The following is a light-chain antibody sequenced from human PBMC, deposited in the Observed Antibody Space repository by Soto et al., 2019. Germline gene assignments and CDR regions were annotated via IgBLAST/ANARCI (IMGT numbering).Light chain of an antibody. V-gene: IGKV3-20*01. CDR3: QQYFNWPLTWT. Sequence: EIVLTQSPGTLSLSPGERATLSCRASQSISGSYLAWYQQKPGQAPRLLIYGASSRATGFPARFSGSGSGIEFTLTISSLQSEDSAFYYCQQYFNWPLTWTFGPGTKVDIK. CDR2: GAS. CDR1: QSISGSY. J-gene: IGKJ1*01.